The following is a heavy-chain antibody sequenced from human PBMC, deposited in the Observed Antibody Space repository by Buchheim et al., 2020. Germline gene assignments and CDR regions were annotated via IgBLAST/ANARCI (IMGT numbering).Heavy chain of an antibody. Sequence: EVQLVESGGGLVQPGGCLRLSCAASGFTFSSYWMSWVRQAPGKGLEWVANIKQDGSEKYYVDSVKGRFTISSDNAKNSLYLQMNSLRAEDTAVYYCARDSITIFGEVPSDYWGQGTL. CDR2: IKQDGSEK. CDR1: GFTFSSYW. J-gene: IGHJ4*02. D-gene: IGHD3-3*01. CDR3: ARDSITIFGEVPSDY. V-gene: IGHV3-7*01.